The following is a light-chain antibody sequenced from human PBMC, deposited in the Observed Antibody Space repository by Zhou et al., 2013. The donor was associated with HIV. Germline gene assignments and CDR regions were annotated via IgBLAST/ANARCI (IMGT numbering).Light chain of an antibody. CDR2: GAS. Sequence: DIQMTQSPSSLSASVGDRVTITCRASQSISSYLNWYQQKPGEAPKLLISGASNLQSGVPSRFSGSGFGTVFTLTISSLQREDLGTYFCQQSYSTPYSFGRGTKLEI. V-gene: IGKV1-39*01. J-gene: IGKJ2*03. CDR1: QSISSY. CDR3: QQSYSTPYS.